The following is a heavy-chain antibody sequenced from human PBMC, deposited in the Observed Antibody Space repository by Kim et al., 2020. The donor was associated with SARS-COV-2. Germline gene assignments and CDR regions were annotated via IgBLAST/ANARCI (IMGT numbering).Heavy chain of an antibody. V-gene: IGHV1-18*01. CDR1: GYDLTSYG. D-gene: IGHD5-12*01. CDR3: TSSSPILRWVDDYLIGEFQH. CDR2: IIDYNGHT. Sequence: ASVKVSCKASGYDLTSYGINWVRQAPGQGLEWMGRIIDYNGHTTYSPKFQGRVTMTLDLSTHTASMELRGLRSDDTALYYCTSSSPILRWVDDYLIGEFQHWGQGALVIVSS. J-gene: IGHJ1*01.